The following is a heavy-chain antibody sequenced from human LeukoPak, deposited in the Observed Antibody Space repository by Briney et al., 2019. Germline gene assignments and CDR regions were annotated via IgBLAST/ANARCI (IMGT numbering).Heavy chain of an antibody. CDR1: GGTFSSYA. D-gene: IGHD3-9*01. CDR3: ARPLDYDILTGYCPFGY. CDR2: IIPIFGTA. J-gene: IGHJ4*02. Sequence: SVTVSCKASGGTFSSYAISWVRQAPGQGLEWMGGIIPIFGTANYAQKFQGRVTITADESTSTAYMELSSLRSEDTAVYYCARPLDYDILTGYCPFGYWGQGTLVTVSS. V-gene: IGHV1-69*13.